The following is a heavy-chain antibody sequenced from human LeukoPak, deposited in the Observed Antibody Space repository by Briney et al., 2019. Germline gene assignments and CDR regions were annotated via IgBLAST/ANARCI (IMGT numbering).Heavy chain of an antibody. CDR3: ARGAPAAGTGYYYFDY. D-gene: IGHD6-13*01. CDR1: GYTFTSYG. Sequence: WASVKVSCKASGYTFTSYGISWVRQAPGQGLEWMGWINPNSGGTNYAQKFQGMVTMTRDTSISTAYMELSRLRSDDTAVYYCARGAPAAGTGYYYFDYWGQGTLVTVSS. V-gene: IGHV1-2*02. CDR2: INPNSGGT. J-gene: IGHJ4*02.